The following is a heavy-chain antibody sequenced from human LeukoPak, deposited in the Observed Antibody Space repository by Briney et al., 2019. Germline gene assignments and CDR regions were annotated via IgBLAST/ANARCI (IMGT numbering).Heavy chain of an antibody. CDR3: ASQGGYYYDTSSDY. CDR2: ISTGSSTI. J-gene: IGHJ4*02. CDR1: GFTFSTYS. V-gene: IGHV3-48*04. Sequence: GGSLRLSCAASGFTFSTYSMNWVRQAPQKGLEWVSYISTGSSTIYYADSVKGRFTISRDNAKNSLYLQMNSLRAEDTAVYYCASQGGYYYDTSSDYWGQGTLVTVSS. D-gene: IGHD3-22*01.